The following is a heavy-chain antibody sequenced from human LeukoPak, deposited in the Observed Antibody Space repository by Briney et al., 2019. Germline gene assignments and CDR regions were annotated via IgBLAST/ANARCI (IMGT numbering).Heavy chain of an antibody. CDR3: ATVPITMIVVVPFDY. D-gene: IGHD3-22*01. J-gene: IGHJ4*02. CDR2: ISAYNGNT. Sequence: ASVKVSCKASGYTFTSYGISWVRQAPGQGLEWMGWISAYNGNTNYAQKLQGRVTMTTDTSTSTAYMELRSLRSDDTAVYYCATVPITMIVVVPFDYWGQGTLVTVSS. V-gene: IGHV1-18*01. CDR1: GYTFTSYG.